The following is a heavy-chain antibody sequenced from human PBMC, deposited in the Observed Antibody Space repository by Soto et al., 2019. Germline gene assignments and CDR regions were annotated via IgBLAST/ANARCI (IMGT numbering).Heavy chain of an antibody. CDR1: GYTFTSYG. D-gene: IGHD3-10*01. J-gene: IGHJ6*04. CDR2: NSAYNGNT. CDR3: ARADPYGSWAGVDV. V-gene: IGHV1-18*01. Sequence: QVQLVQSGAEVKKPGASVNVSCKASGYTFTSYGISWVRQAPGQGLEWMGWNSAYNGNTNYAQKLEGRVTMTTDTSTSTAYMELRGLRSDDTAVYYCARADPYGSWAGVDVWGKGTTVTVSS.